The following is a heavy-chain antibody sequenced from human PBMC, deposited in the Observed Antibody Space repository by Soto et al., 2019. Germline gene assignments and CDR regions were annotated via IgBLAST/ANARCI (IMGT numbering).Heavy chain of an antibody. CDR3: ARSYYYDSSGYADAFDI. V-gene: IGHV4-4*07. J-gene: IGHJ3*02. Sequence: QMHLQESGPGLVKPSETLSLTCTVSGGSISGYYWSWVRQPAGKGLEWVGRIYTSGSTNYNPSLKSRVTMSVDTSKNQFSLKLSSVTAADTAVYYCARSYYYDSSGYADAFDIWGQGTMVTVSS. CDR2: IYTSGST. D-gene: IGHD3-22*01. CDR1: GGSISGYY.